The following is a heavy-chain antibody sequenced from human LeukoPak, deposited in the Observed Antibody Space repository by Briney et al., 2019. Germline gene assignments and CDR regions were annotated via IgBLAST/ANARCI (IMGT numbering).Heavy chain of an antibody. CDR1: GFTFSSYG. CDR3: ARATLSGWLRYNWFDP. Sequence: GGSLRLSCAASGFTFSSYGMHWVRQAPGKGLEWVAVIWYDESNKYYADSVKGRFTISRDNSKNTLYLQMNSLRAEDTAVYYCARATLSGWLRYNWFDPWGQGTLVTVSS. J-gene: IGHJ5*02. CDR2: IWYDESNK. V-gene: IGHV3-33*01. D-gene: IGHD6-19*01.